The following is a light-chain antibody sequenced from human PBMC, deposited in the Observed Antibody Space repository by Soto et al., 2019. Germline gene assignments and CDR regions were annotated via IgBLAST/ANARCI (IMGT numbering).Light chain of an antibody. CDR3: AAWDDSLNGPV. V-gene: IGLV1-36*01. J-gene: IGLJ3*02. CDR1: SSNIGNNA. CDR2: YDD. Sequence: QAVVTQPPSVSEAPRQRVTISCSGSSSNIGNNAVNWYQQLPGKAPKLLIYYDDLLPSGVSDRFSGSKSGTSASLAISVLQSEDEADYYCAAWDDSLNGPVFGGGTQLTVL.